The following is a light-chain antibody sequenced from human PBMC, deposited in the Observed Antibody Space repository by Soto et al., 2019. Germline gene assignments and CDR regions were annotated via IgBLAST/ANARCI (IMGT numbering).Light chain of an antibody. V-gene: IGKV3-15*01. CDR2: GAS. Sequence: EIVITQAPAHLSVSPGERATLSCRASQSVSSNLAWYQQKPGQAPRLLIYGASTRATGIPARFSGSGSGTEFTLTISSLQSEDFAVYYCQQYNNWPRTFGQGTKVDIK. J-gene: IGKJ1*01. CDR1: QSVSSN. CDR3: QQYNNWPRT.